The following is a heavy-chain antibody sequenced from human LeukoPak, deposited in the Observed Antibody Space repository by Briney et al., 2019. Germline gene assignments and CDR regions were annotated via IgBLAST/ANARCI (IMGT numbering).Heavy chain of an antibody. V-gene: IGHV4-31*03. CDR2: IYYSGST. D-gene: IGHD3-22*01. CDR1: GGSISSGGYY. CDR3: ARAPESMIVVVIGAFDI. J-gene: IGHJ3*02. Sequence: PSQTLSLTCTVSGGSISSGGYYWSWIRQHPGKGLEWIGYIYYSGSTYYNPSLKSRVTISVDTSKNQFSLKLSSVTAADTAVYYCARAPESMIVVVIGAFDIWGQGTMVTVSS.